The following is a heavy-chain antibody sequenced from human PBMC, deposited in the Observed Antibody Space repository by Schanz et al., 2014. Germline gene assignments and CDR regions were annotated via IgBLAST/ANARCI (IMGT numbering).Heavy chain of an antibody. J-gene: IGHJ4*02. V-gene: IGHV1-18*01. Sequence: VQSVHSGTEVQKLGASVKVSCQTSGYTFTAYGINWVRQAPGQGLEWMGWISPYNGNTNYAQKLQGRVTMTADTSTSTAYMDLRSLRSDDTAVYYCARGRTFDYWGQGTLVTVSS. CDR3: ARGRTFDY. CDR2: ISPYNGNT. CDR1: GYTFTAYG.